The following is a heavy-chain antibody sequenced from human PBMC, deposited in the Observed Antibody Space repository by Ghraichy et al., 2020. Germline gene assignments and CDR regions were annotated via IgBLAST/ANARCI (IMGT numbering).Heavy chain of an antibody. D-gene: IGHD3-10*01. CDR2: IDPSDSYT. CDR1: GYSFTNNW. CDR3: ARHGGYGSGSHAFDS. J-gene: IGHJ4*02. V-gene: IGHV5-10-1*01. Sequence: GESLNISCKASGYSFTNNWISWVRQMPGKGLEWMGTIDPSDSYTNYNPSFQGHVTISPDKSVTTAYLQWNSLKASDTAMYYCARHGGYGSGSHAFDSWGQGTLVTVSS.